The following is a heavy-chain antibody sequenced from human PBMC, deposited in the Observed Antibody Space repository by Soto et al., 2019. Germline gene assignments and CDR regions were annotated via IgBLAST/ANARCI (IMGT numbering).Heavy chain of an antibody. CDR1: GFTVSRNH. Sequence: PGGSLRLSCAASGFTVSRNHMSWVRQAPGKGLEWVSVIHSDGYIYYADSVKGRFTISRDNSKNTLYLQMNSLRVEDMAVYYCARVCRSGWQNWFDPWGQGTVVTVSS. V-gene: IGHV3-53*01. J-gene: IGHJ5*02. CDR2: IHSDGYI. CDR3: ARVCRSGWQNWFDP. D-gene: IGHD6-19*01.